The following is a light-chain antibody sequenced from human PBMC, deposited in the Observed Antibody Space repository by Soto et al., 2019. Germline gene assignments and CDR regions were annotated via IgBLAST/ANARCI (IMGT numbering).Light chain of an antibody. J-gene: IGLJ2*01. V-gene: IGLV1-44*01. CDR3: AAWDDSRSVV. CDR2: YDD. Sequence: QAVVTQPPSASGTPGQRVTISCSGSSSNIGSNTVNWYRQLPGTAPKLLIYYDDQRPPGVPDRFSGSKSGTSASLAISGLQSEDESDYYCAAWDDSRSVVFGGGTKLTVL. CDR1: SSNIGSNT.